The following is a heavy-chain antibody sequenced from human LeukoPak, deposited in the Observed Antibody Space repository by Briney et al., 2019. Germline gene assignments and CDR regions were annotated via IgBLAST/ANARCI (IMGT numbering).Heavy chain of an antibody. V-gene: IGHV1-8*02. CDR3: ARGRGYYGSGSYYNPYYYSYYYMDV. Sequence: ASVKVSCKASGYTFNSYGINWVRQATGQGLEWMGWMNPNSGNTGYAQKFQGRVTMTRNTSISTAYMELSSLRSEDTAVYYCARGRGYYGSGSYYNPYYYSYYYMDVWGKGTTVTISS. CDR1: GYTFNSYG. J-gene: IGHJ6*03. CDR2: MNPNSGNT. D-gene: IGHD3-10*01.